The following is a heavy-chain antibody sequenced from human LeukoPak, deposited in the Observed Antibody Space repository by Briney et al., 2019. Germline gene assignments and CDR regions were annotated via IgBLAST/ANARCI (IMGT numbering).Heavy chain of an antibody. CDR3: AKPPLYDFWSGYYFDY. V-gene: IGHV3-23*01. Sequence: GGSLRLSCAASGFTFSSYAMSWVRQAPGKGLEWVSAISGSGGSTYYADSVKGRFTISRDNSKNTLYLQMNGLRAEDTAVYYCAKPPLYDFWSGYYFDYWGQGTLVTVSS. CDR2: ISGSGGST. D-gene: IGHD3-3*01. CDR1: GFTFSSYA. J-gene: IGHJ4*02.